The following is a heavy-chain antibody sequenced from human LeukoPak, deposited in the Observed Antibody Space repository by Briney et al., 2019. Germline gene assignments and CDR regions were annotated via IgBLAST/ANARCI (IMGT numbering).Heavy chain of an antibody. V-gene: IGHV3-11*04. CDR1: GFTFSDYY. Sequence: GGPLRLSCAASGFTFSDYYMSWIRQAPGRGLGWVSYICSSGSTIYYADSVKGRFTISRDNAKNSLYLQMNSLRAEDTAVYYCARDGSYGSRTIFDYWGQGTLATVSS. CDR3: ARDGSYGSRTIFDY. D-gene: IGHD3-22*01. J-gene: IGHJ4*02. CDR2: ICSSGSTI.